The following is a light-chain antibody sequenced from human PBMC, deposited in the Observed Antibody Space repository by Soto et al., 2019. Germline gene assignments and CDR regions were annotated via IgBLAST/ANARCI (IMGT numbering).Light chain of an antibody. CDR1: QSISSY. CDR2: AAS. J-gene: IGKJ2*01. CDR3: QQSHNTPPYI. V-gene: IGKV1-39*01. Sequence: DIQMTQSPSSLSASVGDRVTITCRASQSISSYLNWYQQKPGKAPKLLLYAASRLQSGVPSRFSGSGAGTDFTLTISSLPPEDFATYYCQQSHNTPPYIFGQGTKLE.